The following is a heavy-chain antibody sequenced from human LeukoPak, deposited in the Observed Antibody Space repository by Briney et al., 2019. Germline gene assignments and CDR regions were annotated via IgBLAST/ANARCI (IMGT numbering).Heavy chain of an antibody. CDR2: IIPIFGTA. J-gene: IGHJ4*02. D-gene: IGHD3-22*01. CDR3: ARTYYYDSSGYYPFDY. V-gene: IGHV1-69*05. CDR1: GGTFSSYA. Sequence: SVKVSCKASGGTFSSYAISWVRQAPGQGLEWMGRIIPIFGTANHAQKFQGRVTITTDESTSTAYMELSSLRSEDTAVYYCARTYYYDSSGYYPFDYWGQGTLVTVSS.